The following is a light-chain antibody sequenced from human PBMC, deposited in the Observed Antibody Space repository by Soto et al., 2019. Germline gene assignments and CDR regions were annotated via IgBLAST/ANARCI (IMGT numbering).Light chain of an antibody. J-gene: IGLJ1*01. CDR2: DVS. CDR1: SSDVGGYNY. CDR3: SSYTSSSTLLYV. V-gene: IGLV2-14*01. Sequence: QSVLTQPASVSGSPGQSITISCTGTSSDVGGYNYVSWYQQHPGKAPKLMIYDVSNRPSGVSNRFSGSKSGNTASLTISGLQAEDEADYYCSSYTSSSTLLYVIGTGTKVPVL.